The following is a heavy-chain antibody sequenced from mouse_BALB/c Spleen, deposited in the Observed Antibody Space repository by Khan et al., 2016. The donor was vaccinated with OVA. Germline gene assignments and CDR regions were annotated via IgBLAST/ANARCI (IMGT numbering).Heavy chain of an antibody. V-gene: IGHV1S137*01. J-gene: IGHJ3*01. CDR1: DYTFTDYP. CDR3: ARDDGYSLFAY. CDR2: VSNYYGTT. D-gene: IGHD2-3*01. Sequence: VQLQQSGPELVRPGVSVKISCKGPDYTFTDYPMPWVQQSHVKSLEWIGAVSNYYGTTNYNQKFKGKAIMTVDKSSSTAYMELASFTSEDSAIYYCARDDGYSLFAYWGQGTLVTVSA.